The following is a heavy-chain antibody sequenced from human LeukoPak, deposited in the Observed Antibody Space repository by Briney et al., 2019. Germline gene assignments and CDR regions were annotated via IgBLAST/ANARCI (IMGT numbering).Heavy chain of an antibody. D-gene: IGHD4-17*01. CDR1: GFTFSSYA. J-gene: IGHJ4*02. CDR2: VSGSGGST. Sequence: GGSLRLSCAASGFTFSSYAMSWVRQAPGKGLEWVSAVSGSGGSTYYADSVKGRFTISRDNSKNTLYLQMNSLRAEDTAVYYCAKDGAGYGDYVAYYFDYWGQGTLVTVSS. CDR3: AKDGAGYGDYVAYYFDY. V-gene: IGHV3-23*01.